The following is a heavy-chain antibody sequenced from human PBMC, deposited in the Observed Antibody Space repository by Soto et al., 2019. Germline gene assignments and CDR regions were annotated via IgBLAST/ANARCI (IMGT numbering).Heavy chain of an antibody. CDR1: AYTFTSYG. D-gene: IGHD3-22*01. CDR2: ISAYNGNT. CDR3: ATAGDYYDTSGYFY. Sequence: ASVKVSCKASAYTFTSYGFSWVRQAPGQGLEWMGWISAYNGNTIYAQKLQGRVTMTTDTSTTTAYMELRSLRSDDTAVYYCATAGDYYDTSGYFYWGQGTLVTVSS. J-gene: IGHJ4*02. V-gene: IGHV1-18*01.